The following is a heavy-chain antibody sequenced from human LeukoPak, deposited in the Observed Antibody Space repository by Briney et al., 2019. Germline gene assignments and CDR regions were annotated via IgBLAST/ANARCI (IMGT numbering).Heavy chain of an antibody. CDR1: GYTFTSYD. Sequence: ASVKVSCKASGYTFTSYDVNWVRQATGQGLEWMGWMNPNSGNTGYAQKFQGRVTMTRNTSISTAYMELSSLRSEDTAVYYCARVQSSSWYRDWFDPWGQGTPVTVSS. D-gene: IGHD6-13*01. J-gene: IGHJ5*02. CDR2: MNPNSGNT. V-gene: IGHV1-8*01. CDR3: ARVQSSSWYRDWFDP.